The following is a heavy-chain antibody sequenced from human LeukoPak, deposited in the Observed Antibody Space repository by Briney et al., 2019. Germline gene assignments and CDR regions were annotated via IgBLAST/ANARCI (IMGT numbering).Heavy chain of an antibody. V-gene: IGHV4-39*06. J-gene: IGHJ6*02. D-gene: IGHD3-10*01. CDR1: GGSISSSNYY. CDR2: VYYTGST. Sequence: SETLSLTCTVSGGSISSSNYYWGWIRQPPGKGLEWIGNVYYTGSTNYNPSLMSRVTVSVDPSKNRFPLKLRSVTPADTAVYYCAGDKRWFGEADHYYGMDVWGQGTTVIVSS. CDR3: AGDKRWFGEADHYYGMDV.